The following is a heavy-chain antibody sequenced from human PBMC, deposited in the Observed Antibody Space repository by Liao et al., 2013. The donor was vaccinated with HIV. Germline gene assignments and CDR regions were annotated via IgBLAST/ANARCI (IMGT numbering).Heavy chain of an antibody. CDR2: ISTSGNT. V-gene: IGHV4-4*07. J-gene: IGHJ3*01. CDR1: GDSNNNYY. CDR3: AARITISGVAIPHALDV. Sequence: QMQLQESGPGLVKPSETLSLTCAVSGDSNNNYYWNWIRQPAGRGLEWIGRISTSGNTNYNPSLKSRVIMSVDMSKNQFSLKLTSVTAADTALYYCAARITISGVAIPHALDVWGQGTMVAVSS. D-gene: IGHD3-3*01.